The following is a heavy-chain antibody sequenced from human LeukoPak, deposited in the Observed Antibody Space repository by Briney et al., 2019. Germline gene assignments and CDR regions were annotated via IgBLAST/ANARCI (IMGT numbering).Heavy chain of an antibody. Sequence: SETLSLTCTVSGGSISSYYWGWIRQPPGKGLEWIGSIYYSGSTYYNPSLKSRVTISVDTSKNQFSLKLSSVTAADTAVYYCARGRVRFPYYMDAWGKGTTVTVSS. CDR2: IYYSGST. V-gene: IGHV4-39*07. CDR1: GGSISSYY. D-gene: IGHD3-3*01. J-gene: IGHJ6*03. CDR3: ARGRVRFPYYMDA.